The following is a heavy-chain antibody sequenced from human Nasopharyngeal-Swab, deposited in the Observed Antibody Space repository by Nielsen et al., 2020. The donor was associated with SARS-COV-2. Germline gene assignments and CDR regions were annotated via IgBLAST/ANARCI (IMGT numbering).Heavy chain of an antibody. CDR3: ARLCTSASCRNLYYYYYGMDV. J-gene: IGHJ6*02. Sequence: SETLSLTCAVYGGSFSGYSWSWIRQPPGKGLEWIGEINHSGSTNYNPSLKSRVTISVDTSKNQFSLKLSSVSVADTAVYYCARLCTSASCRNLYYYYYGMDVWGQGTTVTVSS. D-gene: IGHD2-15*01. CDR1: GGSFSGYS. CDR2: INHSGST. V-gene: IGHV4-34*01.